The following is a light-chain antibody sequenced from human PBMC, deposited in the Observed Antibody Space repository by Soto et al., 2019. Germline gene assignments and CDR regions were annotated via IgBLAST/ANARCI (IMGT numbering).Light chain of an antibody. CDR1: QAISTW. V-gene: IGKV1D-12*01. Sequence: DIQMTQSPSSVSASVGARVTITCRASQAISTWLAWYQQNPGKAPKLLIYSASNLQSGVPSRFSGSGSGTDFTLTISSLQPEDFATYYCQQANSFPRTFGQGTKVEIK. CDR3: QQANSFPRT. J-gene: IGKJ1*01. CDR2: SAS.